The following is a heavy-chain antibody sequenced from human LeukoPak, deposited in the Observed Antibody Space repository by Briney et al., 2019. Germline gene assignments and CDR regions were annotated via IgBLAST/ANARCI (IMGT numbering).Heavy chain of an antibody. CDR1: GGSISSYY. Sequence: PSETLSLTCPVSGGSISSYYWSWIRQPPGKGLEWIGYIIYSGTTNSNPSLKSRVTISVDTSKNQNSLKLSSVTAADTAVYYCARMGGYSGYATHWGQGTLVTVSS. D-gene: IGHD5-12*01. J-gene: IGHJ4*02. CDR2: IIYSGTT. V-gene: IGHV4-59*08. CDR3: ARMGGYSGYATH.